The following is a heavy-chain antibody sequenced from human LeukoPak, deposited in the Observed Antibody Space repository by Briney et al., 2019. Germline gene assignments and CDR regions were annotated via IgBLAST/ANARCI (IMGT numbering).Heavy chain of an antibody. Sequence: PGGSLRLSCAASGFTFSSYSMNWVRQAPGKGLEWVSSISSSSSYIYYADSVKGRFTISRDNSKNTLDLQMNSLRVEDTAVYYCARETSVAGILYGMDVWGQGTTVTVSS. J-gene: IGHJ6*02. CDR3: ARETSVAGILYGMDV. D-gene: IGHD4-23*01. V-gene: IGHV3-21*04. CDR1: GFTFSSYS. CDR2: ISSSSSYI.